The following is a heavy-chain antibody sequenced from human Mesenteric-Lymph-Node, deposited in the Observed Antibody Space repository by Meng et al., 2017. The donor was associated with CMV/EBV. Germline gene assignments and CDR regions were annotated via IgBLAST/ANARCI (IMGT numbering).Heavy chain of an antibody. CDR2: INPRTGRT. CDR3: ARDPDYGASDAFDI. Sequence: SGYIFGRFYIHWLRQAPGQGLEWMGLINPRTGRTAYAQNFKGRITMTRDTSTSTVYTELSSLRSDDTAVYYCARDPDYGASDAFDIWGQGTMVTVSS. J-gene: IGHJ3*02. V-gene: IGHV1-46*01. D-gene: IGHD4-17*01. CDR1: GYIFGRFY.